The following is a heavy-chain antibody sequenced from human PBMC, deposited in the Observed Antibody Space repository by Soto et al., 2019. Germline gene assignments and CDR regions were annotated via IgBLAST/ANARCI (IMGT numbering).Heavy chain of an antibody. CDR3: ARESGGSYHPGDAFDI. D-gene: IGHD1-26*01. CDR2: ISAYNGNT. Sequence: ASVKVSCKASGCTFTSYGISWVRQAPEQGLEWMGWISAYNGNTNYAQKLQGRVTMTTDTSTSTAYMELRSLRSDDTAVYYCARESGGSYHPGDAFDIWGQGTMVPVSS. V-gene: IGHV1-18*04. J-gene: IGHJ3*02. CDR1: GCTFTSYG.